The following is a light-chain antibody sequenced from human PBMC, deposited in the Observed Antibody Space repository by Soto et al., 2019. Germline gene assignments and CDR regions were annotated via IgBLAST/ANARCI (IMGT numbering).Light chain of an antibody. CDR2: AAS. J-gene: IGKJ1*01. CDR1: QSISSY. V-gene: IGKV1-39*01. CDR3: QQSYSTPPWT. Sequence: DIQMTQSPSSLSAYVGDRVTIPCRASQSISSYLNWYQQKPGKAPKLLIYAASSLQSGVPSRFSGGGSGTDFTLTISSLQPEDFATYYCQQSYSTPPWTFGQGTKVDI.